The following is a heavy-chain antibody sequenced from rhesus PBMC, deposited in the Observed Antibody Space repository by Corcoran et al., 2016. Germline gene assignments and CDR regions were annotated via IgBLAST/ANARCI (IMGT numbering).Heavy chain of an antibody. CDR1: GLTFSSSG. J-gene: IGHJ4*01. CDR3: DQ. V-gene: IGHV3S5*01. CDR2: NSNGGSST. Sequence: EVQLVESGGGLVQTGGPRRVACAASGLTFSSSGISWVSQWQGKGLEWVSYNSNGGSSTYYADSVKVRITISRDNSKNTLSLQMNSLGAEDTAVYYFDQWGQGVLLTVSS.